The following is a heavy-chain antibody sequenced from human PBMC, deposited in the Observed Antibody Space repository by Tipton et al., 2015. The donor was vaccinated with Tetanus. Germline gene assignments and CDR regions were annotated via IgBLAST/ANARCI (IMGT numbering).Heavy chain of an antibody. V-gene: IGHV4-59*01. Sequence: TLSLTCTVSGGSISSYYWSWIRQPPGKGLEWIGYIYYSGSTNYNPSLKSRATISVDTSKNQFSLKLSSETAADTAVYYCTRLDPHRYFDLWGRGTLVTVSS. CDR3: TRLDPHRYFDL. D-gene: IGHD1-1*01. CDR2: IYYSGST. CDR1: GGSISSYY. J-gene: IGHJ2*01.